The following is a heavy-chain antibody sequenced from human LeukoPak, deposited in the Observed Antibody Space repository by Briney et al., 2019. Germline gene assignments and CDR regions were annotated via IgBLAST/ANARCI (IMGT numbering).Heavy chain of an antibody. V-gene: IGHV1-69*05. CDR3: ARVVAATGWFDP. CDR1: GGTFSSYA. J-gene: IGHJ5*02. CDR2: IIPIFGTA. D-gene: IGHD2-15*01. Sequence: ASVKVSCKASGGTFSSYAISWVRQAPGQGLEWMGGIIPIFGTANYAQKFQGRVTITTDESTSTAYMELSSLRSEDTAVYYCARVVAATGWFDPWGQGTLVTASS.